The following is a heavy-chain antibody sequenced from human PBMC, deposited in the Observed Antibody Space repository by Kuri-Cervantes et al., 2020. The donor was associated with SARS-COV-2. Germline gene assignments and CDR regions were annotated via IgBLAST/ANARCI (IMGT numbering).Heavy chain of an antibody. V-gene: IGHV4-39*01. D-gene: IGHD3-3*01. J-gene: IGHJ5*02. CDR3: AADRPHYAFWSALMYTWFDP. CDR2: IYYSGST. Sequence: SETLSLTCTVSGGSISSYYWGWIRQPPGNGLEWIGSIYYSGSTYYNPSLKSRVTISVDTSKNQFSLKLSSVTAADTAVYYCAADRPHYAFWSALMYTWFDPWGQGTLVTVSS. CDR1: GGSISSYY.